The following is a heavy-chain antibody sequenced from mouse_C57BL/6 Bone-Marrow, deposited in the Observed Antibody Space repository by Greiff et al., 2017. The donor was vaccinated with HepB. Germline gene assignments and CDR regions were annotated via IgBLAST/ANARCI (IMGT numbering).Heavy chain of an antibody. Sequence: EVQRVESGPGLVKPSQSLSLTCSVSGYSITSGYNWNWIRQFPGNQPEWMGYISYDGSNNYNPTLKNRNSITRDTSKNQFFLKLNSVTTEDTATYYCARAIITTVVATPDYWGQGTTLTVSS. CDR2: ISYDGSN. CDR3: ARAIITTVVATPDY. J-gene: IGHJ2*01. D-gene: IGHD1-1*01. V-gene: IGHV3-6*01. CDR1: GYSITSGYN.